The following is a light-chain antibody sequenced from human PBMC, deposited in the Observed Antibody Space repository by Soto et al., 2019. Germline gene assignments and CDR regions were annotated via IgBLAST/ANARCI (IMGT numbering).Light chain of an antibody. J-gene: IGLJ1*01. CDR2: DNN. Sequence: QSVLTQPPSVSGAPGQRVTISCTGSSSNIGAGYDVHWYQQLPGTAPKLLIYDNNNRPSGVPDRFSGSKSGTSASLAITGLQAEDEADYYCKSYDSSLSGSRVFGTGTKLTVL. CDR1: SSNIGAGYD. CDR3: KSYDSSLSGSRV. V-gene: IGLV1-40*01.